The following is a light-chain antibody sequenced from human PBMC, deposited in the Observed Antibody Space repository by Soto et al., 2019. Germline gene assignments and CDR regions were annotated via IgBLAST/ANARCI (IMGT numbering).Light chain of an antibody. Sequence: QSVLTQSASVSGSPGQAITISCTGTSSDVGNYNYVSWYQQHPGEVPKLIIFNVNNRPSGASNRFSGSKSGNTASLTISGLQAEDEADYYCSSLTSGTTYVFGTETRVTVL. CDR2: NVN. J-gene: IGLJ1*01. CDR1: SSDVGNYNY. V-gene: IGLV2-14*01. CDR3: SSLTSGTTYV.